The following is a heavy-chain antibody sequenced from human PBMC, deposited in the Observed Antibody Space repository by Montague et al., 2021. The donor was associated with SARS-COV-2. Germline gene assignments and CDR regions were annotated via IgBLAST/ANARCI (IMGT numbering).Heavy chain of an antibody. Sequence: SETLSLTCTVSGDSIGSSRYYWGWIRQPPGKGLDRIGSISFSGXPXYXXXXRSRVTISVDTSKNQISMKLSSVTAADTAVYYCASPNSGRRYYFDYWGQGTLVTASS. CDR2: ISFSGXP. V-gene: IGHV4-39*01. J-gene: IGHJ4*02. CDR3: ASPNSGRRYYFDY. D-gene: IGHD1-26*01. CDR1: GDSIGSSRYY.